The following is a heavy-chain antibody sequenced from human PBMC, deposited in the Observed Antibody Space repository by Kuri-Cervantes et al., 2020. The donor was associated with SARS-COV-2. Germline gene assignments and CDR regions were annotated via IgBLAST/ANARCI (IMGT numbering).Heavy chain of an antibody. D-gene: IGHD1-14*01. CDR2: FDPEDGET. CDR3: ATGPPETVRWFDP. V-gene: IGHV1-24*01. CDR1: GYTLTELS. Sequence: ASVKVSCKVSGYTLTELSMHWVRQAPGKGLEWMGGFDPEDGETIYAQKFQGRVTMTEDTSTDTAHMELSSLRSEDTAVYYCATGPPETVRWFDPWGQGTLVTVSS. J-gene: IGHJ5*02.